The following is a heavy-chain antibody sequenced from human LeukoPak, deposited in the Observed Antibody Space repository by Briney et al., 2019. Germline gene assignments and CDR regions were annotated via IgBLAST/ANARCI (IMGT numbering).Heavy chain of an antibody. Sequence: SQTLSLTCTVSGGSISSGGYYWNWIRQHPGKGLEWIGYIYYSGSTYYNPSLKSRVTISVDTSKNQFSLKLSSVTAADTAVYYCARAGTYYYDSSGYRHFDYWGQGTLVTVSS. CDR2: IYYSGST. D-gene: IGHD3-22*01. V-gene: IGHV4-31*03. CDR3: ARAGTYYYDSSGYRHFDY. CDR1: GGSISSGGYY. J-gene: IGHJ4*02.